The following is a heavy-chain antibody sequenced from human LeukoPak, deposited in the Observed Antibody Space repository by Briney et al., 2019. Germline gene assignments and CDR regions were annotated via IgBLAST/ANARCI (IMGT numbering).Heavy chain of an antibody. V-gene: IGHV7-4-1*02. CDR2: INTNTGIP. D-gene: IGHD6-6*01. CDR3: ARDLVSAGFDI. Sequence: ASVKVSCKTSGYSFTNYGMNWVRQAPGQGLELMGWINTNTGIPTYAQGFAGRFVFSLDTSVTTAYLQITSLKAEDTAVYYCARDLVSAGFDIWGQGTMVTVSS. J-gene: IGHJ3*02. CDR1: GYSFTNYG.